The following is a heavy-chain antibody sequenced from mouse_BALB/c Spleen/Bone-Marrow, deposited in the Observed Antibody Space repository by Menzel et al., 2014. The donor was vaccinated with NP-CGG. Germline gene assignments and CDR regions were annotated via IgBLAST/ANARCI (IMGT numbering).Heavy chain of an antibody. J-gene: IGHJ3*01. CDR1: GFAFSRYW. CDR3: TRLYSYGNFAY. CDR2: INPDSSTI. V-gene: IGHV4-1*02. Sequence: EVQLPESGGGLVQPGGSLKLSCAASGFAFSRYWMSWVRQAPGKGLEWIGEINPDSSTINYTPSLKDKFIISRDNSKNTLYLQMSKVKSEDTALYYCTRLYSYGNFAYWGQGTLVTVSA. D-gene: IGHD1-1*01.